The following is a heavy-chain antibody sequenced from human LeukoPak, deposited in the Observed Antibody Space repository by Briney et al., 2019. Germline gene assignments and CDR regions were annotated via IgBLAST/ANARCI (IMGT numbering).Heavy chain of an antibody. CDR2: ISYDGSNK. D-gene: IGHD1-26*01. J-gene: IGHJ6*02. CDR3: AKDRGGSYWYYYYGMDV. Sequence: GGSLRLSCAASGFTFSSYSMNWVRQAPGKGLEWVAVISYDGSNKYYADSVKGRFTISRDNSKNTLYLQMNSLRAEDTAVYYCAKDRGGSYWYYYYGMDVWGQGTTVTVSS. V-gene: IGHV3-30*18. CDR1: GFTFSSYS.